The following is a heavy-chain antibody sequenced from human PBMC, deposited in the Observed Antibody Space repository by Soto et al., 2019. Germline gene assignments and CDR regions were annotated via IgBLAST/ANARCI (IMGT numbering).Heavy chain of an antibody. V-gene: IGHV3-15*01. CDR1: GFTFSNAW. CDR2: IKSKTDGGTT. CDR3: TTVVYSCPWDAFDI. D-gene: IGHD2-8*01. Sequence: GALRLSCAASGFTFSNAWMSWVRQAPGKGLEWVGRIKSKTDGGTTDYAAPVKGRFTISRDDSINTLYLQMNSLKTEDTAVYYCTTVVYSCPWDAFDIWGQGTMVTVS. J-gene: IGHJ3*02.